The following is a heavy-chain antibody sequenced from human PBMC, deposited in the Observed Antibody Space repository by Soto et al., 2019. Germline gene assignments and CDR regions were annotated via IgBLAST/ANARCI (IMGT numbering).Heavy chain of an antibody. Sequence: PSETLPLTCTVSGGSISSGDYYWSWIRQPPGKGLEWIGYIYYSGSTYYNPSLKSRVTISVDTSKNQFSLKLSSVTAADTAVYYCARQRTDYDFWSGPPNWFDPWGQGTLVTVSS. CDR3: ARQRTDYDFWSGPPNWFDP. CDR1: GGSISSGDYY. D-gene: IGHD3-3*01. V-gene: IGHV4-30-4*01. CDR2: IYYSGST. J-gene: IGHJ5*02.